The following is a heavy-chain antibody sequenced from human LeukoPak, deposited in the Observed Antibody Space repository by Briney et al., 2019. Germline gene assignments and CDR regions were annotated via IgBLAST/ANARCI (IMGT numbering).Heavy chain of an antibody. V-gene: IGHV3-13*01. CDR1: GFTFSSYD. J-gene: IGHJ4*02. CDR2: IGTAGDT. Sequence: PGGSLRLSCAASGFTFSSYDMHWVRQATGKGLEWVSAIGTAGDTYYPGSVKGRFTISRDNSKNTLYLQMNSLRAEDTAVYYCARVGYCSSTSCYTEVVGYWGQGTLVTVSS. D-gene: IGHD2-2*02. CDR3: ARVGYCSSTSCYTEVVGY.